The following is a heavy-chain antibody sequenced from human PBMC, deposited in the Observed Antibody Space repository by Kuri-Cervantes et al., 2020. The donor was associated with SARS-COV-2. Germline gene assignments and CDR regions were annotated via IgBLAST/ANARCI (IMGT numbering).Heavy chain of an antibody. D-gene: IGHD1-26*01. CDR3: ARHSGLEASTEFDF. Sequence: GGSLRLSCKASGYTFTSYWISWVRQMPGRGLEWMGRIDPTDSYTNYSPSFQGHVTLSVDNSTTTGHLQWTSLRASDTAMYYCARHSGLEASTEFDFWGQGTLVTVSS. J-gene: IGHJ4*02. CDR2: IDPTDSYT. CDR1: GYTFTSYW. V-gene: IGHV5-10-1*01.